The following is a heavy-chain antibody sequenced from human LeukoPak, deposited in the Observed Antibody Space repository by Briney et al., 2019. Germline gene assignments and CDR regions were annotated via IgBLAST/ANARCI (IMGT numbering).Heavy chain of an antibody. CDR3: ARSELLWFGGVNSGFDY. CDR2: VYYSGST. J-gene: IGHJ4*02. D-gene: IGHD3-10*01. CDR1: GGSISSGGYY. V-gene: IGHV4-61*08. Sequence: PSETLSLTCTVSGGSISSGGYYWSWIRQSPGKGLEWIGYVYYSGSTNYNPSLKSRVTISVDTSKNQFSLKLSSVTAADTAVYFCARSELLWFGGVNSGFDYWGQGTLVTVSS.